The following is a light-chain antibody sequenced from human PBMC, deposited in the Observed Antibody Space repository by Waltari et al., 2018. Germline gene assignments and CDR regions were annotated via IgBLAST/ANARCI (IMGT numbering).Light chain of an antibody. Sequence: QAVLTQAPSASASLGDSVRLTCPLSSGHSNYAIARLQPQPEKGPRYLMKVNSDGSHSEGGDIPHRFSGSSSGAERYLIISNLQSEDEADYYCQTWGTVGVFGGGTKLTVL. CDR1: SGHSNYA. V-gene: IGLV4-69*01. J-gene: IGLJ3*02. CDR3: QTWGTVGV. CDR2: VNSDGSH.